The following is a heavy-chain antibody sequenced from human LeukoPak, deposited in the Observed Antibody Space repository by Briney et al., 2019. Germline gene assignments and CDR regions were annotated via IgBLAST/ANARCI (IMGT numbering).Heavy chain of an antibody. CDR1: GITFSSSE. V-gene: IGHV3-48*03. Sequence: GGSLRLSCEASGITFSSSEMNWVRQAPGKGLEWVSYISISGDFKYYADSVKGRFTISRDNAKNSLYLQMNSLRAEDTALYYCARGYYYYMDVWGKGTTVTVSS. J-gene: IGHJ6*03. CDR2: ISISGDFK. CDR3: ARGYYYYMDV.